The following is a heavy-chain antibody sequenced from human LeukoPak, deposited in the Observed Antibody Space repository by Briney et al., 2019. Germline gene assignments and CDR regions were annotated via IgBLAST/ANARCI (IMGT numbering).Heavy chain of an antibody. CDR1: GYTFTGYY. CDR2: INPNSGGT. J-gene: IGHJ5*02. D-gene: IGHD3-22*01. Sequence: ASVKVSCKASGYTFTGYYMHWVRQAPGQGLEWMGRINPNSGGTNYAQKVQGRVTMTRATSITTAYMELSRLRSDDTAVYYCAREDRYYYDSSGYMWFDPWGQGTLVTVSS. V-gene: IGHV1-2*06. CDR3: AREDRYYYDSSGYMWFDP.